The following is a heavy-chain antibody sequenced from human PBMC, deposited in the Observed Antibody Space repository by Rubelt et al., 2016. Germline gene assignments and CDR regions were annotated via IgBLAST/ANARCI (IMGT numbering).Heavy chain of an antibody. D-gene: IGHD6-13*01. Sequence: QVQLQESGPGLVKPSGTLSLTCAVSGGSISSSNWWSWVRQPPGKGLEWIGGIYVSGSTSYNPPLKGPCTICVDTSKNQLSLKRGSVNAADTAGDYCARHWYSRAGIDYWGQGTLVTVSS. V-gene: IGHV4-4*02. CDR2: IYVSGST. CDR3: ARHWYSRAGIDY. J-gene: IGHJ4*02. CDR1: GGSISSSNW.